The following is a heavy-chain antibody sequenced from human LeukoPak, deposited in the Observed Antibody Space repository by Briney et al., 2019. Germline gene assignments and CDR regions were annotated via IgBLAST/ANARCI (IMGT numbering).Heavy chain of an antibody. D-gene: IGHD5-18*01. J-gene: IGHJ6*03. CDR3: ARGYSYYYYYMDV. CDR1: GGSISSYC. CDR2: IYYSGST. V-gene: IGHV4-59*01. Sequence: SETLSLTCSVSGGSISSYCWSWVRQPPGKGLEWVGYIYYSGSTNYNPSLKSRVTISVDTSKNQFSLKLSSVTAADTAVYYCARGYSYYYYYMDVWGKGTTVTVSS.